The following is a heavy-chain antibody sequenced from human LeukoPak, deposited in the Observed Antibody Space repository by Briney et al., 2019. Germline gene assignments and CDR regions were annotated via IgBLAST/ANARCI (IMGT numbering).Heavy chain of an antibody. CDR3: ARGNYGSGSYRYFQH. D-gene: IGHD3-10*01. V-gene: IGHV4-34*01. CDR1: GGSFSGYY. Sequence: PSETLSLTCAVYGGSFSGYYWTWIRQPPGKGLEWIGEINHSGSTNYNPSLKSRVTISVDTSKNQFSLKLSSVTAADTAVYYCARGNYGSGSYRYFQHWGQGTLVTVSS. CDR2: INHSGST. J-gene: IGHJ1*01.